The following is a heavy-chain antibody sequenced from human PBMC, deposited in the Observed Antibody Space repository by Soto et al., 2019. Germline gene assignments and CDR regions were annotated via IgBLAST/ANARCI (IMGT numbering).Heavy chain of an antibody. D-gene: IGHD5-18*01. CDR3: ARANYKSTQLWSYGSGAFDI. J-gene: IGHJ3*02. CDR1: GGSISSGDYY. CDR2: IYYSGST. V-gene: IGHV4-30-4*01. Sequence: PSETLSLTCTVFGGSISSGDYYWSWIRQPPGKGVEWIGYIYYSGSTYYNPSLKSRVTISVDTSKNQFSLKLSSVTAADTAVYYCARANYKSTQLWSYGSGAFDIWGQGTMVTVSS.